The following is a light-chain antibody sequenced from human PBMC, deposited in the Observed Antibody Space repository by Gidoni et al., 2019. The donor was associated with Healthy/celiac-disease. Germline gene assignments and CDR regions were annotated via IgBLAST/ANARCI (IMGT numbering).Light chain of an antibody. J-gene: IGLJ3*02. CDR1: SSDVGGYNY. Sequence: QSALTQPASVPGSPGQSITISCTGTSSDVGGYNYVSWYQQHPGKAPKLMIYDVSTRPSGVSNRFSGSKSGNTASLTISGLQAEDEADYYCSSYTSSSRVFGGGTKLTVL. CDR2: DVS. V-gene: IGLV2-14*01. CDR3: SSYTSSSRV.